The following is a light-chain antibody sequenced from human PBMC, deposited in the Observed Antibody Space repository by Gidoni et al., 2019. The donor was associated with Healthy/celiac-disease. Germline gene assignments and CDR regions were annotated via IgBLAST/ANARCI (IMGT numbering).Light chain of an antibody. CDR1: QSVSSS. CDR2: GSS. V-gene: IGKV3-15*01. Sequence: EIVMTQSLPTLSVSPGDRATLSCRACQSVSSSLVWSQQKPGRAPRLLIYGSSTRAPGIPAGFSGSGSGTEFTLTISSLQSEDFAVYYCQLYNDWRLGFGGGTKVEIK. CDR3: QLYNDWRLG. J-gene: IGKJ4*01.